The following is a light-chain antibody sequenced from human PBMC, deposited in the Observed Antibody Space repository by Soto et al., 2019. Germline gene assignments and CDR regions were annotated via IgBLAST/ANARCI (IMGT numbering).Light chain of an antibody. CDR3: CSYAGTVAYV. CDR1: GSDVGAYNL. V-gene: IGLV2-23*02. J-gene: IGLJ1*01. CDR2: EVN. Sequence: LTQRASVAESVGHGITISRNRTGSDVGAYNLVSWYQQHPGKAPKLIICEVNTRPSGISNRFSGSKSGDTASLTISGLQAEDEADYFCCSYAGTVAYVFGTGTKVTVL.